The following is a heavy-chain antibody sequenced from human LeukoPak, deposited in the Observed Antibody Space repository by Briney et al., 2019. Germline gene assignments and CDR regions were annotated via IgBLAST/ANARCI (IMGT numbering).Heavy chain of an antibody. CDR1: IESFSGHS. J-gene: IGHJ4*02. D-gene: IGHD6-13*01. CDR3: ASGIAADLY. V-gene: IGHV4-34*01. CDR2: INHSGNT. Sequence: PSETLSLTCAVYIESFSGHSWTWIRQSPGKGLEWIGEINHSGNTNYNPSLKSRVTISVDTSKNQFSLKLSSVTAADTAVYYCASGIAADLYWGQGTLVTVSS.